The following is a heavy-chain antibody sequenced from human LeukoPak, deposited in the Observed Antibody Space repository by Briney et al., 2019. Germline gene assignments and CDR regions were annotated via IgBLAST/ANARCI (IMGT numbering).Heavy chain of an antibody. J-gene: IGHJ4*02. CDR3: ARSGSGYDYYSDY. V-gene: IGHV1-69*04. CDR2: IIPILVIA. D-gene: IGHD5-12*01. CDR1: GGTFSIYA. Sequence: SLKVSRKASGGTFSIYAISWVRQAPGQGLEWMGRIIPILVIANYAQKFQGRFTITADKSTSTAYMELSSLRSEDTAVSYCARSGSGYDYYSDYWGQGTLVTVSS.